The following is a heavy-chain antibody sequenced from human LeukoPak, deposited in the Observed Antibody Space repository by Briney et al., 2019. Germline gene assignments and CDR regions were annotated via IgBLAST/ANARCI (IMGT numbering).Heavy chain of an antibody. V-gene: IGHV4-59*04. D-gene: IGHD2-2*01. CDR1: GGSINNYY. CDR3: ARHLGYCSSTSCSWFDP. Sequence: PSETLSLTCTVSGGSINNYYWSWIRQPPGKGLEWIGYIYYSGTTYYNPSLKSRVTMSIDTSKNQFSLKLTSVTAEDTAVYYCARHLGYCSSTSCSWFDPWGQGTLVTVSS. J-gene: IGHJ5*02. CDR2: IYYSGTT.